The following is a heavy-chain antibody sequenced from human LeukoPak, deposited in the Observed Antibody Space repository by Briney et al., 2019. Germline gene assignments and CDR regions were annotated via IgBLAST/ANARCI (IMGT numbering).Heavy chain of an antibody. J-gene: IGHJ4*02. V-gene: IGHV3-30*03. Sequence: GRSLRLSCAASGFTFSSYGMHWVRQAPGKGLEWVAVISYDGSNKYYADSVKGRFTISRDNSKNTLYLQMNSLRAEDTAVYYCARDSISTVTTWTGDYWGQGTLVTVSS. CDR3: ARDSISTVTTWTGDY. CDR2: ISYDGSNK. CDR1: GFTFSSYG. D-gene: IGHD4-17*01.